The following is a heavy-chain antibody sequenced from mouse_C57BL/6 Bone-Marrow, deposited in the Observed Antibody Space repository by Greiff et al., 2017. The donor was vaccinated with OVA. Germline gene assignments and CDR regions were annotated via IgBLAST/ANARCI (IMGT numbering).Heavy chain of an antibody. Sequence: DVKLVESEGGLVQPGSSMKLSCTASGFTFSDYYMAWVRQVPEKGLEWVANINYDGSSTYYLDSLKSRFIISRDNAKNILYLQMSSLKSEDTATYYCARDHYDGYYVWYFDYWGQGTTLTVSS. CDR2: INYDGSST. CDR1: GFTFSDYY. D-gene: IGHD2-3*01. J-gene: IGHJ2*01. V-gene: IGHV5-16*01. CDR3: ARDHYDGYYVWYFDY.